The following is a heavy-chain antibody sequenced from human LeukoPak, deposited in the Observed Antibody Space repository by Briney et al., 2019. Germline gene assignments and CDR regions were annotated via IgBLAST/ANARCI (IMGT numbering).Heavy chain of an antibody. D-gene: IGHD3-10*01. CDR2: ISAYNGNT. V-gene: IGHV1-18*01. Sequence: ASVKVSCRASGYTFTSYGISWVRQAPGQGLEWMGWISAYNGNTNYAQKLQGRVTMTTDTSTSTAYMELRSLRSDDTAVYYCARVFRDTWGSGTNYFDFWGQGTLVTVSS. CDR1: GYTFTSYG. CDR3: ARVFRDTWGSGTNYFDF. J-gene: IGHJ4*02.